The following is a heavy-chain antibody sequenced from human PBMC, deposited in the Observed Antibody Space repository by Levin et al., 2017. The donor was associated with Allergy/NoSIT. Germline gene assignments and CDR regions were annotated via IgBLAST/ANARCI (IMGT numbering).Heavy chain of an antibody. Sequence: GGSLRLSCATSGFTFSRYWMHWVRQAPGKGLVWVSRVDDDGRSTIYAGSVKGRFTISRDNAKNTLFLQMNRLRPEDTAVYYCARSNYDYIWRSHFDYWGQGTLVTVSS. CDR1: GFTFSRYW. D-gene: IGHD3-16*01. V-gene: IGHV3-74*01. J-gene: IGHJ4*02. CDR3: ARSNYDYIWRSHFDY. CDR2: VDDDGRST.